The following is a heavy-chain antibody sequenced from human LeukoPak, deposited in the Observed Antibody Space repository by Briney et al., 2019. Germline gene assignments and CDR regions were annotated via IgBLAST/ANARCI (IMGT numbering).Heavy chain of an antibody. J-gene: IGHJ6*02. CDR2: ISSSSSTI. Sequence: TGGSLRLSCAASGFTFSSYSMNWVRQAPGKGLEWVSYISSSSSTIYYADSVKGRFTISRDNAKNSLYLQMNSLRAEDTAVYYCARVPGSYCSGGSCYSYYYYGMDVWGQGTTVTVS. CDR3: ARVPGSYCSGGSCYSYYYYGMDV. V-gene: IGHV3-48*01. D-gene: IGHD2-15*01. CDR1: GFTFSSYS.